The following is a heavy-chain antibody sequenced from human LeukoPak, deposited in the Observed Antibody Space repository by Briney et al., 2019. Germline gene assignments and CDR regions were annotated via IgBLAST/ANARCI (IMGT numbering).Heavy chain of an antibody. CDR2: ISWNSGSI. Sequence: GGSLRLSCAASGFTFDDYAMHWVRQAPGKGLEWVSGISWNSGSIGYADSVKGRSTISRDNAKNSLYLQMNSLRAEDTALYYCAKDIPVRGVIIGFPDYWGQGTLVTVSS. V-gene: IGHV3-9*01. D-gene: IGHD3-10*01. CDR3: AKDIPVRGVIIGFPDY. CDR1: GFTFDDYA. J-gene: IGHJ4*02.